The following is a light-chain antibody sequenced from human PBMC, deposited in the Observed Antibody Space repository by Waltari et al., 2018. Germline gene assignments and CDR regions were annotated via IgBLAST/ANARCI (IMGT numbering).Light chain of an antibody. CDR1: QVISSN. V-gene: IGKV1-9*01. CDR3: QQLNSYPIT. CDR2: AAS. J-gene: IGKJ5*01. Sequence: IQLTQSPSSLSASVGDRVTITCRASQVISSNLAWYQQKPGKAPKRLISAASTLQSGVPLRFSGSGSGTDFTLTISSLQPEDFATYYCQQLNSYPITFGQGTRLEIK.